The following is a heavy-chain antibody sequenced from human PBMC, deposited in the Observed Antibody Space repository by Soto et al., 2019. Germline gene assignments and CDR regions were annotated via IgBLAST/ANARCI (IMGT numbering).Heavy chain of an antibody. Sequence: GESLKISCKGSGYSFTSYWIGWVRQMPGKGLEWMGIIYPGDSDTRYSPSFQGQVTISADRSISTAYLQWSSLKASDTAMYYCARTALYYYYYMDVWGKGTTVTVSS. CDR3: ARTALYYYYYMDV. V-gene: IGHV5-51*01. CDR1: GYSFTSYW. J-gene: IGHJ6*03. CDR2: IYPGDSDT.